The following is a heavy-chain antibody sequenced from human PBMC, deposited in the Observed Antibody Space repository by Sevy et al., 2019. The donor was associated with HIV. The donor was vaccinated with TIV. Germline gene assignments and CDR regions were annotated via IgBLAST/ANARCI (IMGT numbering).Heavy chain of an antibody. V-gene: IGHV1-69*04. J-gene: IGHJ4*02. D-gene: IGHD3-22*01. CDR1: GGTFSSYA. CDR2: IIPILGIA. CDR3: ARDRPPSYYYDSSGYYGPIDY. Sequence: ASVKVSCKASGGTFSSYAISWVRQAPGQELEWMGRIIPILGIANYAQKFQGRVTITADKSTSTAYMELSSLRSEDTAVYYCARDRPPSYYYDSSGYYGPIDYWGQGTLVTVSS.